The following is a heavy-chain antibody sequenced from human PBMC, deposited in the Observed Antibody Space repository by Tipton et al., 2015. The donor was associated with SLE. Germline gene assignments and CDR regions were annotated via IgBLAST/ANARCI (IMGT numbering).Heavy chain of an antibody. J-gene: IGHJ6*03. CDR2: INHSGST. D-gene: IGHD2-8*02. CDR3: ARGLSSLVGFYYYYYMDV. V-gene: IGHV4-34*01. CDR1: GASISSYY. Sequence: TLSLTCTVSGASISSYYWSWIRQPPGKGLEWIGEINHSGSTTYNPSLKSRVTISIDTSKNQFSLKLSSVTAADTAVYYCARGLSSLVGFYYYYYMDVWGKGTTVTVSS.